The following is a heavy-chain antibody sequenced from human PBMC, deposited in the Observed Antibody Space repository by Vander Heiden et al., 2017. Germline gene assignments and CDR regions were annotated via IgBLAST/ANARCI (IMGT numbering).Heavy chain of an antibody. D-gene: IGHD3-3*01. Sequence: QLQLQVSRPGLVKPSETLSPTSTVSACPISGSSCYWGWLREPPGKGLEWIGSIYYSGSTYYNPSLKSRVTISVDTSKNQFSLKLSSVTAADTAVYYCARPVYDFWAQWFDPWGQGTLVTVSS. V-gene: IGHV4-39*01. CDR3: ARPVYDFWAQWFDP. J-gene: IGHJ5*02. CDR1: ACPISGSSCY. CDR2: IYYSGST.